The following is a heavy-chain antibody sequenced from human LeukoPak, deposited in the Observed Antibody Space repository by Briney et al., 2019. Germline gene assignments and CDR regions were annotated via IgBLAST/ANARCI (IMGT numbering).Heavy chain of an antibody. Sequence: GGSLRRSGAASGFTFSSYAMSWVRQAPGKGLEWVSAISGSGGSTYYADSVKGRFTISRDNSKNTLYLQMNSLRAEDTAVYYCAKDRGRRGGSPTGTDYWGQGTLVTVSS. CDR3: AKDRGRRGGSPTGTDY. J-gene: IGHJ4*02. V-gene: IGHV3-23*01. CDR2: ISGSGGST. CDR1: GFTFSSYA. D-gene: IGHD2-15*01.